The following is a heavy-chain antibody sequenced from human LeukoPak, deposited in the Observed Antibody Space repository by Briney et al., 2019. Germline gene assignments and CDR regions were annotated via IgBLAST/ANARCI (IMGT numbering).Heavy chain of an antibody. D-gene: IGHD6-6*01. CDR1: GGSISSSSYY. CDR3: ARVMGSSPLLNFDY. Sequence: SETLSLTCTVSGGSISSSSYYWGWIRQPPGKGLEWIGSIYYSGSTYYNPSLKSRVTISVDTSKNQFSLRLSSVTAADTAVYYCARVMGSSPLLNFDYWGQGTLVTVSS. CDR2: IYYSGST. J-gene: IGHJ4*02. V-gene: IGHV4-39*07.